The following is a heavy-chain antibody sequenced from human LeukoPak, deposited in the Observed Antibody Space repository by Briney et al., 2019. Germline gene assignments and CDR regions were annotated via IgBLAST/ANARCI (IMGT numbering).Heavy chain of an antibody. D-gene: IGHD3-10*02. CDR3: VRWQSGSMFHPP. V-gene: IGHV4-39*01. Sequence: SETLSLTCTVSGGSISSSSHYWGWIRQPPGKGLEWIGSIYYSGTTAYNPSLKSRVAISVDTSKNQFSLKLSSVTAADTAVYYCVRWQSGSMFHPPWGQGTLVTVSS. CDR2: IYYSGTT. CDR1: GGSISSSSHY. J-gene: IGHJ5*02.